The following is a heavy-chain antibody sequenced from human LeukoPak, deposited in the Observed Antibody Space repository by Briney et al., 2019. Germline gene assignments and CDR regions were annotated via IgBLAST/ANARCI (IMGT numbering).Heavy chain of an antibody. CDR3: ARSPSTGTADY. CDR2: VNNDAKEK. V-gene: IGHV3-7*01. Sequence: GGSLRLSSAASGFRFSEYWMSWVRQTPGKGLEWVANVNNDAKEKYYVDSVKGRFTVSRDNIRDTLFLQLNSLRAEDTAVYYCARSPSTGTADYWGQGTLVSVSS. J-gene: IGHJ4*02. CDR1: GFRFSEYW. D-gene: IGHD1-1*01.